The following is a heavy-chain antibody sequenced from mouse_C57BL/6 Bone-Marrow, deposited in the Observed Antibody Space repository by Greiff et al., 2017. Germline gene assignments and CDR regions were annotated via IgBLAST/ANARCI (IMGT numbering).Heavy chain of an antibody. CDR2: IWTGGGT. V-gene: IGHV2-9-1*01. Sequence: VKLMESGPGLVAPSQSLSITCTVSGFSLTSYAISWVRQPPGKGLEWLGVIWTGGGTNYNSALKSRLSISKDNSKSQVFLKMNSLQTDDTARYYCARKMVYDGTYYFDYWGQGTTLTVSS. CDR1: GFSLTSYA. CDR3: ARKMVYDGTYYFDY. D-gene: IGHD2-3*01. J-gene: IGHJ2*01.